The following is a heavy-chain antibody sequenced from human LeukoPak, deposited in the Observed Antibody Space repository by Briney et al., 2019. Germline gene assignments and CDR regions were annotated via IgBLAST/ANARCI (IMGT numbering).Heavy chain of an antibody. CDR1: GFSVSNDY. Sequence: PGGSLRLSCAVSGFSVSNDYMNCVRQAPGEGLEWVSVINRGGTTYYADSVKGRFTFSRDNSKNTVYLQMNSLRAEDTAVYFCARCTSCLNSFYFYYMDVWGKGTTVSVSS. J-gene: IGHJ6*03. V-gene: IGHV3-53*01. CDR3: ARCTSCLNSFYFYYMDV. D-gene: IGHD2-2*01. CDR2: INRGGTT.